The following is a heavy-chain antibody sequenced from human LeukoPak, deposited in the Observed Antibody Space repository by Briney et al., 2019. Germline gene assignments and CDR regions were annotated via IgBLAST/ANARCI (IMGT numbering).Heavy chain of an antibody. J-gene: IGHJ5*02. CDR1: GYTFTDYY. CDR3: ATDDGYNPSP. V-gene: IGHV1-69-2*01. Sequence: ASVKISCKASGYTFTDYYMHWVQQAPGKGLEWMGRVDPEDGETIYAEKFQGRVTITADTSTDTAYMELSSLRSEDTAVCYCATDDGYNPSPWGQGTLVTVSS. CDR2: VDPEDGET. D-gene: IGHD5-24*01.